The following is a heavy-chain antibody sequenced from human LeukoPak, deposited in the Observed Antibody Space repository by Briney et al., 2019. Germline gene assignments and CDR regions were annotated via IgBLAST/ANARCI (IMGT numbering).Heavy chain of an antibody. V-gene: IGHV3-21*01. CDR1: GFTFSTYS. D-gene: IGHD1-26*01. J-gene: IGHJ6*03. CDR3: ARAYSESYGLGYYYMDV. CDR2: ISTSSSYI. Sequence: GGSLRLSCAASGFTFSTYSMNWVRQAPGKGLEWVSSISTSSSYIYYADSVKGRFTISRDNAKKSVYLQMNSLRVEDTAVYYGARAYSESYGLGYYYMDVWGKGTTVTISS.